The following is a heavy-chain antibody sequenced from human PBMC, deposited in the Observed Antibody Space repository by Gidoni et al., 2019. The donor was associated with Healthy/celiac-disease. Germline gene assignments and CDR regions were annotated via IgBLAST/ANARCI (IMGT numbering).Heavy chain of an antibody. J-gene: IGHJ4*02. CDR3: ARDAMGAEDY. D-gene: IGHD1-26*01. CDR1: GGAFSGYY. Sequence: QVQLQQWGAGLSKPSETLSLTCAVYGGAFSGYYWSWVRQPPGKGLEWIGEINHSGSTNYNPSLKSRVTISVDTSKNQFSLKLSSVTAADTAVYYCARDAMGAEDYWGQGTLVTVSS. CDR2: INHSGST. V-gene: IGHV4-34*01.